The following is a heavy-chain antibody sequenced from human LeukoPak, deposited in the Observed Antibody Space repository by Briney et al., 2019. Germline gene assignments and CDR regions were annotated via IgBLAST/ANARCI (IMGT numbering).Heavy chain of an antibody. D-gene: IGHD6-13*01. Sequence: GGSLRLSCAASGFTFSSYSLSWVRQAPEKGLEWVSIIYSGGSTYYADSVKGRFTISRDNSENTLYLQMNSLRAEDTAIYYCAKSWQQLSPFVSWGQGTLVTVSS. J-gene: IGHJ4*02. CDR1: GFTFSSYS. CDR2: IYSGGST. CDR3: AKSWQQLSPFVS. V-gene: IGHV3-53*01.